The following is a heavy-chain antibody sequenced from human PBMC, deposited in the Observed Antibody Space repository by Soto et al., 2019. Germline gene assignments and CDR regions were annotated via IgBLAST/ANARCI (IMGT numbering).Heavy chain of an antibody. D-gene: IGHD3-22*01. CDR1: GGSISSYY. V-gene: IGHV4-59*01. CDR3: ARLSDYYDSSGYYYVGAFDI. Sequence: LSLTCTVSGGSISSYYWSWIRQPPGKGLEWIGYIYYSGSTNYNPSLKSRVTISVDTSKNQFSLKLSSVTAADTAVYYCARLSDYYDSSGYYYVGAFDIWGQGTMVTVSS. J-gene: IGHJ3*02. CDR2: IYYSGST.